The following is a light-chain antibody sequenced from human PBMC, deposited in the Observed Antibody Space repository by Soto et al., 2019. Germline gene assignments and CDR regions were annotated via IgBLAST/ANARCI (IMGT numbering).Light chain of an antibody. Sequence: QSVLTQPPSASGSPGQSVTISCTGTSSDVGGYKYVSWYQQHPGKAPKLMIYEVSKRPSGVPDRFSGSKSGNTASLTVSGLQADDEADYYCSSYAGSNIVVFGRGTKVTVL. CDR2: EVS. J-gene: IGLJ2*01. CDR3: SSYAGSNIVV. CDR1: SSDVGGYKY. V-gene: IGLV2-8*01.